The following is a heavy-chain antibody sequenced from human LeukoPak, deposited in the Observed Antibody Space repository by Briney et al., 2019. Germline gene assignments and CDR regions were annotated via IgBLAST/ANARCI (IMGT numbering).Heavy chain of an antibody. J-gene: IGHJ4*02. V-gene: IGHV4-59*01. Sequence: SETLSLTCTVSGGSISSYYLSWIRQPPGKGLEWIGYIYYSGSTNYNPSLKSRVTISVDTSKNQFSLKMSSVNAADTGVDYCARSPEVLRIEDWGRGTMVAVCS. CDR2: IYYSGST. CDR3: ARSPEVLRIED. CDR1: GGSISSYY. D-gene: IGHD3-3*01.